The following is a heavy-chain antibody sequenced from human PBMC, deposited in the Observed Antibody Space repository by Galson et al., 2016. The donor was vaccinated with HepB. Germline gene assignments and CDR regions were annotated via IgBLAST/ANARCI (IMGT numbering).Heavy chain of an antibody. CDR1: GFTFSDYY. CDR3: ARGQKTRAARRYFDY. Sequence: SLRLSCAASGFTFSDYYMSWLRQAPGKGLEWVSYISSGGSTLYYADSVKGRFTISRDNAKNSLYLQMNSLRAEDTAVYYCARGQKTRAARRYFDYWGQGTLVTVSS. D-gene: IGHD6-6*01. CDR2: ISSGGSTL. V-gene: IGHV3-11*01. J-gene: IGHJ4*02.